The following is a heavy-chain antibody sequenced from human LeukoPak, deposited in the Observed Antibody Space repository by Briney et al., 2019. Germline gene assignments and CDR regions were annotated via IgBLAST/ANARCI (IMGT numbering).Heavy chain of an antibody. J-gene: IGHJ4*02. CDR1: GFTFSSYG. Sequence: GRSLRLSCAASGFTFSSYGMHWVRQAPGQGQERVAVISYDGSNKYYSDSVKGRFTISRDNSKDTLYLQMNSLRAEDRAVYYCAKDGMVYDSSGYSDYWGQGTLATVSS. D-gene: IGHD3-22*01. CDR2: ISYDGSNK. V-gene: IGHV3-30*18. CDR3: AKDGMVYDSSGYSDY.